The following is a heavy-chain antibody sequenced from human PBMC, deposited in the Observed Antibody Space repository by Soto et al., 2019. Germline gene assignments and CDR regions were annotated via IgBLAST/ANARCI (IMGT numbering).Heavy chain of an antibody. Sequence: EVQLVESGGGVVRPGGSLRLSCAASGFTFDDYGMSWVRQAPGKGLEWVSGINWNGGRTGYADSVKGRFTISRDNAKNSLYLQMNSLRAEDTALYHCARVLRFGELYWFDPWGQGTLVTVSS. D-gene: IGHD3-10*01. CDR3: ARVLRFGELYWFDP. J-gene: IGHJ5*02. V-gene: IGHV3-20*01. CDR2: INWNGGRT. CDR1: GFTFDDYG.